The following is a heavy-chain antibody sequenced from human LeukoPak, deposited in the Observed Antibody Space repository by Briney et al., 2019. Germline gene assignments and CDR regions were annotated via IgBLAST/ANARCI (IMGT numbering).Heavy chain of an antibody. J-gene: IGHJ4*02. D-gene: IGHD2-2*01. V-gene: IGHV1-24*01. Sequence: ASVKVSCKASGYTFTSYGISWVRQAPGKGLEWMGGLDVEDGDGETIYAQKFEGRVTMTEDTSSDTVYMELSSLRSDDTAVYYCAVGDPYQLLEYWGQGTLVTVSS. CDR2: LDVEDGDGET. CDR1: GYTFTSYG. CDR3: AVGDPYQLLEY.